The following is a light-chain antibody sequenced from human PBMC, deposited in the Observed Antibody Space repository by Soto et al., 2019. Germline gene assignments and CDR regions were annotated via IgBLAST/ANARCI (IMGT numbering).Light chain of an antibody. CDR3: QQYNRYPQT. J-gene: IGKJ2*01. Sequence: DIQMTQSPSTLSASVGDRVTITCRASQSISTWLAWYQQKPGKAPKLLIYKASSLRNGVPSRFSGSGSGTEFTLTIYSLQPADFTSYYCQQYNRYPQTFGQGTKLENK. CDR2: KAS. CDR1: QSISTW. V-gene: IGKV1-5*03.